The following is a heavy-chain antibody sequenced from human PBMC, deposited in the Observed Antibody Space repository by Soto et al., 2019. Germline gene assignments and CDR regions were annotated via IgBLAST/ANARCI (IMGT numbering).Heavy chain of an antibody. CDR3: AKKEEACGLLASYIAS. D-gene: IGHD1-26*01. V-gene: IGHV3-23*01. Sequence: EVQLLESGGGLVQPGGSLRLSCVASGFTFINYAMSWVRQAPGKGLEWVSGVRGSGDITEYTDSVKGRFTISRDNSKNTLYLQMSSLRAEDTAVYYCAKKEEACGLLASYIASWGQGALVTVSS. CDR2: VRGSGDIT. J-gene: IGHJ4*02. CDR1: GFTFINYA.